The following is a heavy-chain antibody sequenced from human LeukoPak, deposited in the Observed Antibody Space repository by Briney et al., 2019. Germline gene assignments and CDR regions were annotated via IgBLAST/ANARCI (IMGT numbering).Heavy chain of an antibody. Sequence: GGSLRLSCAASGFTFSSYEMNWVRQAPGKGLEWVSYISSSGSTIYYADFVKGRFTISRDNAKNSLYLQMNSLRAGDTAVYYCARDYYDSSGYYYFDYWGQGTLVTVSS. CDR1: GFTFSSYE. CDR3: ARDYYDSSGYYYFDY. D-gene: IGHD3-22*01. J-gene: IGHJ4*02. CDR2: ISSSGSTI. V-gene: IGHV3-48*03.